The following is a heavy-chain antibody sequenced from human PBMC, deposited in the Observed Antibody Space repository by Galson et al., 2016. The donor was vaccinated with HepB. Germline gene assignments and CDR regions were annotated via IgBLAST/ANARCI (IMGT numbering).Heavy chain of an antibody. CDR3: GRHRRVVDWFDP. Sequence: SETLSLTCSVSGGSISSHYWTWFRQPPGKGLEWLGSIHYSGYTKDSPSFRSRVTISVDTSKSQFSLNLTAVTAADTAIYYCGRHRRVVDWFDPWGQGILVTVSS. V-gene: IGHV4-59*08. D-gene: IGHD2-15*01. CDR2: IHYSGYT. CDR1: GGSISSHY. J-gene: IGHJ5*01.